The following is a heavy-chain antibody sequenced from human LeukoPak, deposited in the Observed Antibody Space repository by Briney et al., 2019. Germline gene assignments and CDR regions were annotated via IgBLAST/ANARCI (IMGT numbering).Heavy chain of an antibody. CDR1: GGSISSGGYY. V-gene: IGHV4-31*03. Sequence: SQTLSLTCTVSGGSISSGGYYWSWIRQHPGKGLEWIGYIYYSGSTYYNPSLKSRVTISVDTSKNQFSLKLSSVTAADTAVYYCAREHSPNYGSGRGSYSYYYGMDVWGQGATVTVSS. CDR3: AREHSPNYGSGRGSYSYYYGMDV. D-gene: IGHD3-10*01. J-gene: IGHJ6*02. CDR2: IYYSGST.